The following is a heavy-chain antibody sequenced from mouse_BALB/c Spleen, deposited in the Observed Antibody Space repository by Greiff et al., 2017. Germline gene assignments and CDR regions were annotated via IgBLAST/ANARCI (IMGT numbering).Heavy chain of an antibody. V-gene: IGHV5-6-5*01. J-gene: IGHJ1*01. Sequence: EVQLVESGGGLVKPGGSLKLSCAASGFTFSSYAMSWVRQTPEKRLEWVASISSGGSTYYPASVKGRFTISRDNARNILYLQMSSLRSEDTAMYYCARVWEGYFDVWGAGTTVTVSS. D-gene: IGHD1-1*02. CDR2: ISSGGST. CDR1: GFTFSSYA. CDR3: ARVWEGYFDV.